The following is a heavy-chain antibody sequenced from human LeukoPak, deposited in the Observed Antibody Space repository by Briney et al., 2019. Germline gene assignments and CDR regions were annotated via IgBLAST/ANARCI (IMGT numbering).Heavy chain of an antibody. CDR3: ARNAAGATFDY. CDR2: IYYSGST. CDR1: GSSISSSSYY. V-gene: IGHV4-39*01. Sequence: SETLSLTCTVSGSSISSSSYYWGWIRQPPGKGLEWIGSIYYSGSTYYNPSLKSRVTISVDTSKNQFSLKLRSVTAADTAVYYCARNAAGATFDYWGQGTLVTVSS. D-gene: IGHD1-26*01. J-gene: IGHJ4*02.